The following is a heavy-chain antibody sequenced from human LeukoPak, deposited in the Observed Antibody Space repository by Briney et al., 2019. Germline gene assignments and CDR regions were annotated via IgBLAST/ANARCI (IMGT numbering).Heavy chain of an antibody. CDR3: ANIRLGSHPATDY. V-gene: IGHV4-59*08. CDR2: VFYTGIT. J-gene: IGHJ4*02. D-gene: IGHD7-27*01. CDR1: GGSIRSYY. Sequence: SETLSLTCTVSGGSIRSYYWSWIRQPPGKGLEWIGYVFYTGITNYNPSLKSRVTVSVDTSKSHFSLKLSSVTAADTAVYYCANIRLGSHPATDYWGQGTLVTVSS.